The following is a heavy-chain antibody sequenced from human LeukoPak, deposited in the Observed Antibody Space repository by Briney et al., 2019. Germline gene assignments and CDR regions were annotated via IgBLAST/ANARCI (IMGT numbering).Heavy chain of an antibody. CDR3: ARDLSYCTITSCSYYYYGMDV. V-gene: IGHV3-48*04. CDR2: ISSSGGTI. J-gene: IGHJ6*02. D-gene: IGHD2-2*01. Sequence: PGGSLRLSCAASGFTFSTYSMNWVRQAPGKGLEWVSYISSSGGTIYYADSVKGRFTISRDNAKNSLYLQMNSLRAEDTAVYYCARDLSYCTITSCSYYYYGMDVWGQGTTVTVSS. CDR1: GFTFSTYS.